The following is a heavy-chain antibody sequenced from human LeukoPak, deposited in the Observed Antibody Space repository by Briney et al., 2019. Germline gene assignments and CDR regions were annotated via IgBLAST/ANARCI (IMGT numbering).Heavy chain of an antibody. J-gene: IGHJ4*02. V-gene: IGHV3-21*01. CDR3: AGGTYYYDSSGYSLFDY. D-gene: IGHD3-22*01. CDR2: ISSSSSYI. CDR1: GFTFSSYS. Sequence: GGSLRLSCAASGFTFSSYSMNWVRQAPGKGLEWVSSISSSSSYIYYADSVKGRFTISRDNAKNSLYLQMNSLRAEDTAVYYCAGGTYYYDSSGYSLFDYWGQGTLVTVSS.